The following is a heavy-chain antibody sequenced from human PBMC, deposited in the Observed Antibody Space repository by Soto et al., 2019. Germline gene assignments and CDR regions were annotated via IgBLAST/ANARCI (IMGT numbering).Heavy chain of an antibody. Sequence: PGGSLRLSCAASGFTVSSNYMSWVRQAPGKGLEWVSVIYSGGSTYYADSVKGRFTISRDDSKNTLYLQMNSLRAEDTAVYYCARDSPVLRCFDWLPRPYYYYYGMDVWGQGTTVTVSS. J-gene: IGHJ6*02. V-gene: IGHV3-53*01. D-gene: IGHD3-9*01. CDR3: ARDSPVLRCFDWLPRPYYYYYGMDV. CDR1: GFTVSSNY. CDR2: IYSGGST.